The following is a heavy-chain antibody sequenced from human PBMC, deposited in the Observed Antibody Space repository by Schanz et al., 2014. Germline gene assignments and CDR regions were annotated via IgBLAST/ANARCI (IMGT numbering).Heavy chain of an antibody. J-gene: IGHJ3*02. CDR3: ARDIQYHYDTSGPVGAFDI. CDR2: IIPILGME. V-gene: IGHV1-69*04. Sequence: QVQLVQSGAEVKKPGSSVKVSCKASGGTFSSYAFSWVRQAPGQGLEWMGKIIPILGMENYAQKFQGRVTITADISTSTVYMDLSSLRSDDTAVYYCARDIQYHYDTSGPVGAFDIWGQGTVVTVSS. CDR1: GGTFSSYA. D-gene: IGHD3-22*01.